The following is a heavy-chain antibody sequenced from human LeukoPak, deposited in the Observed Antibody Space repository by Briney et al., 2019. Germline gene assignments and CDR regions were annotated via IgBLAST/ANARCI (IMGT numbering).Heavy chain of an antibody. Sequence: GGSLRLSCAASGLTFDDYAMHWVRQAPGKGLEWVSGISWNSGSIGYADSVKGRFTISRDNAKNSLYLQMNSLRAEDMALYYCAKSEAVAGTPFDYWGQGTLVTVSS. V-gene: IGHV3-9*03. D-gene: IGHD6-19*01. CDR1: GLTFDDYA. CDR3: AKSEAVAGTPFDY. J-gene: IGHJ4*02. CDR2: ISWNSGSI.